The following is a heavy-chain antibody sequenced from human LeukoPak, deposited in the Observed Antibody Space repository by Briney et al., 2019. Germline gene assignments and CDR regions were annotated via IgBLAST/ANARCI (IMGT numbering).Heavy chain of an antibody. Sequence: ASVKVSCKASGYTFTSYGISWVRQAPGQGLEWMGGISAYNGNTNYAQKLQGRVTMTTDTSTSTAYMELRSLRSDDTAVYYCARGQDYGDYDNAFDIWGQGTMVTVSS. V-gene: IGHV1-18*01. CDR1: GYTFTSYG. D-gene: IGHD4-17*01. CDR3: ARGQDYGDYDNAFDI. J-gene: IGHJ3*02. CDR2: ISAYNGNT.